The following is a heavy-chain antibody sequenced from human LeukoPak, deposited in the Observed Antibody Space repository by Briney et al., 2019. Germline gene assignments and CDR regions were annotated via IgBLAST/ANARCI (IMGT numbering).Heavy chain of an antibody. V-gene: IGHV4-34*01. Sequence: SETLSLTCAVYGGSFSGYYWSWIRQPPGKRLEWIGEINHSGSTNYNPSLKSRVTISVDTSKNQFSLKLSSVTAADTAVYYCARGLPAAIRYNWFDPWGQGTLVTVSS. D-gene: IGHD2-2*02. CDR1: GGSFSGYY. CDR2: INHSGST. CDR3: ARGLPAAIRYNWFDP. J-gene: IGHJ5*02.